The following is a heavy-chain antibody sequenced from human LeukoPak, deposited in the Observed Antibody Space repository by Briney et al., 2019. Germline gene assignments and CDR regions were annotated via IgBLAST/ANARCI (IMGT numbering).Heavy chain of an antibody. V-gene: IGHV1-69*01. Sequence: GASVKVSCKASGGTFSSYAISWVRQAPGQGLEWMGGIIPIFGTANYAQKFQGRVTITADESTSTAYMELSSLRSEDTAVYYCARDRTIFGVVITSYYYYGMDVWGQGTTVTVSS. D-gene: IGHD3-3*01. J-gene: IGHJ6*02. CDR3: ARDRTIFGVVITSYYYYGMDV. CDR2: IIPIFGTA. CDR1: GGTFSSYA.